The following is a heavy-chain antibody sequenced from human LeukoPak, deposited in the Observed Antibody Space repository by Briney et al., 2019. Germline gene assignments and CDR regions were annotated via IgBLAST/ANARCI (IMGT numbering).Heavy chain of an antibody. CDR3: ARAYYESSAYRHAVYFDY. J-gene: IGHJ4*02. V-gene: IGHV3-53*01. Sequence: GGSLRLSCAASGFTVSSNYMSWVRQAPGKGLEWVSVIYSGGSTYYADSVKGRFTISRDNSKNTLYLQMNSLRAEDTAVHYCARAYYESSAYRHAVYFDYWGQGTLVTVSS. D-gene: IGHD3-22*01. CDR2: IYSGGST. CDR1: GFTVSSNY.